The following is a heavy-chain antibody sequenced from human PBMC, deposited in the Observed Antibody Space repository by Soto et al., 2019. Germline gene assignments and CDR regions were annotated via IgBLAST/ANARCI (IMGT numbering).Heavy chain of an antibody. V-gene: IGHV3-48*02. Sequence: EVQLVESGGGLVQPGGSLRLSCAASGFTFSSYGMNWVRQAPGKGLEWVSYISSSGSTIYYAESVRGRFSISRDNAKNSLYLQMDSLRYEDTAVYFCADDEDGDSDFDSWGQGTLVTVSS. CDR3: ADDEDGDSDFDS. J-gene: IGHJ4*02. CDR1: GFTFSSYG. CDR2: ISSSGSTI. D-gene: IGHD4-17*01.